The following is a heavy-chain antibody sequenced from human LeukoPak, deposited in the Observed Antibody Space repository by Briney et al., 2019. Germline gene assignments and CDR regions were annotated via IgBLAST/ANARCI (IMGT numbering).Heavy chain of an antibody. CDR3: AKVSGGGFITASGSDY. D-gene: IGHD6-13*01. CDR2: ISGSGGRT. CDR1: GFSFSTYA. J-gene: IGHJ4*02. Sequence: GGSLRLSCAASGFSFSTYAMTWVRQGPGEGLEWVSGISGSGGRTYYADFVKGRFTISRDNSKNTLYLQMNSLRAEDTAVYYCAKVSGGGFITASGSDYWGQGTLVTVSS. V-gene: IGHV3-23*01.